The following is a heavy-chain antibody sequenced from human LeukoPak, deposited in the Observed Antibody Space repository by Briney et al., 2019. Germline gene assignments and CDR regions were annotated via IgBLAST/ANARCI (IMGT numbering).Heavy chain of an antibody. CDR1: GDFIRSGTYH. D-gene: IGHD5-12*01. CDR2: IYTSGST. V-gene: IGHV4-61*02. CDR3: ARGGGATRIDY. J-gene: IGHJ4*02. Sequence: NPSQTLSLTCSVSGDFIRSGTYHWSWIRQPAGKGLEWIGRIYTSGSTSYNPSLKSRVTISVDTSKNQFSLKLTSVTAADTAVYYCARGGGATRIDYWGQGTLVTVSS.